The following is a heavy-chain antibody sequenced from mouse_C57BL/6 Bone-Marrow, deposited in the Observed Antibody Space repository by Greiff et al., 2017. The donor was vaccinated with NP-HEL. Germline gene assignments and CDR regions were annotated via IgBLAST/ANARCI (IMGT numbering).Heavy chain of an antibody. CDR1: GYTFTNYW. D-gene: IGHD1-1*01. V-gene: IGHV1-63*01. CDR3: ARGVLRYPAWFAY. Sequence: QVQLQQSGAELVRPGTSVKMSCKASGYTFTNYWIGWAKQRPGHGLEWIGDIYPGGGYTNYNEKFKGKATLTADKSSSTAYMQFSSLTSEDSAIYYCARGVLRYPAWFAYWGQGTLVTVSA. J-gene: IGHJ3*01. CDR2: IYPGGGYT.